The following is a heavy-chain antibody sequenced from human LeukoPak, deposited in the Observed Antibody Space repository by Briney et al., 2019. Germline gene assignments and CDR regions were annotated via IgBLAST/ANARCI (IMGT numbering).Heavy chain of an antibody. Sequence: KPSETLSLTCTVSGGSISGSYWSWIRQPPGKGLEWIAYMYNSGSTNYNPSLKSRVTISVDTSKNQFSLKLSSVTAADTAVYYCARGPNYYDSSGYSDYWGQGTLVTVSS. D-gene: IGHD3-22*01. CDR1: GGSISGSY. V-gene: IGHV4-59*12. CDR2: MYNSGST. J-gene: IGHJ4*02. CDR3: ARGPNYYDSSGYSDY.